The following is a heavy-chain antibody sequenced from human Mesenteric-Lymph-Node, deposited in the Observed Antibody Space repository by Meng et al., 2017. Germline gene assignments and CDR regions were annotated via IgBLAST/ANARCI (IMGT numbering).Heavy chain of an antibody. J-gene: IGHJ2*01. V-gene: IGHV4-34*01. CDR1: GGSFSGYY. D-gene: IGHD6-19*01. CDR3: ARGRTSGWYWYFDL. CDR2: INHSGST. Sequence: QGQLKQWGAGLLKPSETLSLTCAVYGGSFSGYYWSWIRQPPGKGLEWIGEINHSGSTNYNPSLKSRVDISVDKSKNQFYLSLFPVTAADTAVYYCARGRTSGWYWYFDLWGRGTLVTVSS.